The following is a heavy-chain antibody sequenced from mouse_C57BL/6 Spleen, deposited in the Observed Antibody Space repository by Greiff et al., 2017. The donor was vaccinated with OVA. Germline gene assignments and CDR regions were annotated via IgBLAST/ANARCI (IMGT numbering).Heavy chain of an antibody. Sequence: QVQLQQPGAELVMPGASVKLSCKASGYTFTSYWMHWVKQRPGQGLEWIGGIDPSDSYTNYNQKFKGKSTLTVDKSSSTAYMQLSSLTSEDSAVYYCARIYYGYYYFDDWGQGTTLTVSS. D-gene: IGHD2-2*01. J-gene: IGHJ2*01. CDR3: ARIYYGYYYFDD. CDR1: GYTFTSYW. V-gene: IGHV1-69*01. CDR2: IDPSDSYT.